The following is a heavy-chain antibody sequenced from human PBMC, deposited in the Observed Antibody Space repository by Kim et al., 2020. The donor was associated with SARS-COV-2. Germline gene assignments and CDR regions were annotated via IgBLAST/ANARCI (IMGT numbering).Heavy chain of an antibody. CDR1: GGSISSSSYY. CDR3: ARLSVVIAATRPN. V-gene: IGHV4-39*01. CDR2: IYYSGST. D-gene: IGHD2-15*01. Sequence: SETLSLTCTVSGGSISSSSYYWGWIRQPPGKGLEWIGSIYYSGSTYYNPSLKSRVTISVDTSKNQFSLKLSSVTAADTAVYYCARLSVVIAATRPNWGQG. J-gene: IGHJ1*01.